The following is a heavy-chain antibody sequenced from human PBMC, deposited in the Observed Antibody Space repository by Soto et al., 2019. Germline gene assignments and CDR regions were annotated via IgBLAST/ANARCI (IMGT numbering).Heavy chain of an antibody. D-gene: IGHD6-25*01. CDR3: ARRSSSIAAAHYEELTYNWFDP. CDR1: SGSISSSSYY. V-gene: IGHV4-39*01. Sequence: QLQLQESGPGLVKPSETLSLTCTVSSGSISSSSYYWGWIRQPPGKGLEWRGSIYYSGSTYYNPSLKSRVTISVDTSKNQFSLKLSSVTAADTAVYYCARRSSSIAAAHYEELTYNWFDPWGQGTLVTVSS. CDR2: IYYSGST. J-gene: IGHJ5*02.